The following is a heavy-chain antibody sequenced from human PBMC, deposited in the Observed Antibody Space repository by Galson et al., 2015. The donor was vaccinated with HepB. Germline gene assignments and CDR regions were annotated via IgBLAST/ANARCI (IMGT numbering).Heavy chain of an antibody. D-gene: IGHD3-10*01. CDR1: GGTFSNYP. V-gene: IGHV1-69*10. Sequence: SVKVSCKASGGTFSNYPINWVRQAPGQGLEWMGLILPILGLTKYTQRFRGRVTITADESTSAAYMELSSLRSEDTAVYYCARFMGPSPTWGQGTLVTVFS. CDR3: ARFMGPSPT. CDR2: ILPILGLT. J-gene: IGHJ4*02.